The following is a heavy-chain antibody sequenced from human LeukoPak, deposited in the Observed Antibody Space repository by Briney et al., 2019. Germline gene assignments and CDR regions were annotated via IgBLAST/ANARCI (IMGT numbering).Heavy chain of an antibody. CDR2: IYYSGST. V-gene: IGHV4-34*01. CDR3: ARGLRYFDWLHLNWFDP. J-gene: IGHJ5*02. Sequence: SETLSLTCAVYGGSFSGYYWSWIRQPPGKGLEWIGSIYYSGSTYYNPSLKSRVTISVDTSKNQFSLKLSSVTAADTAVYYCARGLRYFDWLHLNWFDPWGQGTLVTVSS. CDR1: GGSFSGYY. D-gene: IGHD3-9*01.